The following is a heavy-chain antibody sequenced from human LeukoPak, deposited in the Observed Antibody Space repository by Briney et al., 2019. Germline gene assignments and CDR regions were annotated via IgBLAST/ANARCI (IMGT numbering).Heavy chain of an antibody. D-gene: IGHD6-6*01. CDR3: AKPVFEYSRHNWFDP. J-gene: IGHJ5*02. Sequence: GGSLRLSCAASGFAFISYGMHWVRQAPGKGLEWVAFIRYDGSNKYYADSVKGRFTISRDNSKNTLYLQMNSLRAEDTAVYYCAKPVFEYSRHNWFDPWGQGTLVTVSS. CDR2: IRYDGSNK. CDR1: GFAFISYG. V-gene: IGHV3-30*02.